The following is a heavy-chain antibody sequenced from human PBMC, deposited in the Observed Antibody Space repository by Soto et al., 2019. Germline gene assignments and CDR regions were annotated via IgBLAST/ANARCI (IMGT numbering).Heavy chain of an antibody. Sequence: KPSETLSLTCTVSGDSISSSSYYWGWIRQPPGKGLEWIGDIYYSGTTHYNPSLKSRVTISIDTSKNQLSLNLRSVSAADTAVYYCARGRGEFDAWGQGTPVTVSS. CDR3: ARGRGEFDA. CDR2: IYYSGTT. V-gene: IGHV4-39*07. D-gene: IGHD2-21*01. J-gene: IGHJ5*02. CDR1: GDSISSSSYY.